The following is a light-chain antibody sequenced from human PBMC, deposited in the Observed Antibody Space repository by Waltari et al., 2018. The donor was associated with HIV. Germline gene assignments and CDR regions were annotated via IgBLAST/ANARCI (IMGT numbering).Light chain of an antibody. CDR3: CSYAGSSTPVV. J-gene: IGLJ2*01. V-gene: IGLV2-23*02. CDR2: EVS. Sequence: QSALTQPASASGSPGQSIPISCTGPSSAVVSYNLVPCYQQHPGKAPKFMIYEVSKRPSGVSNRFSGSKSGNTASLTISGLQAEDEADYYCCSYAGSSTPVVFGGGTKLTVL. CDR1: SSAVVSYNL.